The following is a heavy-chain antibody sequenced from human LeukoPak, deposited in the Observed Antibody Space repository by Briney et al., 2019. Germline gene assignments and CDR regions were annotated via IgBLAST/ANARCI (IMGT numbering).Heavy chain of an antibody. D-gene: IGHD3-22*01. CDR2: ISWNSGSI. Sequence: GGSLRLSCAASGFTFRSYGMHWVRQAPGKGLEWVSGISWNSGSIGYADSVKGRFTISRDNAKNSLYLQMNSLRAEDTALYYCAKAFAPNYYDSSGYYFSAFDIWGQGTMVTVSS. CDR1: GFTFRSYG. CDR3: AKAFAPNYYDSSGYYFSAFDI. V-gene: IGHV3-9*01. J-gene: IGHJ3*02.